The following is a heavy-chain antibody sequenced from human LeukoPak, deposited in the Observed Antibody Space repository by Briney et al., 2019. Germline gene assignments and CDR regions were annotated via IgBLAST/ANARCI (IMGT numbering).Heavy chain of an antibody. V-gene: IGHV3-48*04. CDR2: INTGSSTI. CDR3: VRGRSGWYVFDY. D-gene: IGHD6-19*01. CDR1: GFTFSSYT. J-gene: IGHJ4*02. Sequence: QPGGSLRLSCAASGFTFSSYTMNWVRQAPGRGLEWVSYINTGSSTIYYADSVKGRFTTSRDNAKNSLFLQMNSLRAEDTAVYYCVRGRSGWYVFDYWGQGTLVTVSS.